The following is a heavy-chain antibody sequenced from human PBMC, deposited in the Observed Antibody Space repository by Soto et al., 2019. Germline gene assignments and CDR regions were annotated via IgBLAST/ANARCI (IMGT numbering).Heavy chain of an antibody. J-gene: IGHJ4*02. CDR3: ARHRGSYYNHFDY. CDR2: IYYSGTT. CDR1: GGSMTSTSYY. D-gene: IGHD1-26*01. V-gene: IGHV4-39*01. Sequence: SETLSLTCTVSGGSMTSTSYYWGWIRQSPGKGLEWIGSIYYSGTTYDHPSLKSRLTISVDTSNNQFSLKLSSVTAADTAVYYCARHRGSYYNHFDYWGQGTLVTAPQ.